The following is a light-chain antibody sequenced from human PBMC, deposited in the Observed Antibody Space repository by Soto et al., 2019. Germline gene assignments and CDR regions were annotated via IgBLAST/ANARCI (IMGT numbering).Light chain of an antibody. V-gene: IGKV3-11*01. J-gene: IGKJ4*01. CDR2: DAS. Sequence: EIVLTQSPATLSLSPGERATPSCRASQSISDFLAWYQQKPGQAPRLLIYDASKRATDIPDRFIGSGSGTDFTLTISSLEPEDFAVYYCHQRSNWPPFTFGGGTKVDIK. CDR1: QSISDF. CDR3: HQRSNWPPFT.